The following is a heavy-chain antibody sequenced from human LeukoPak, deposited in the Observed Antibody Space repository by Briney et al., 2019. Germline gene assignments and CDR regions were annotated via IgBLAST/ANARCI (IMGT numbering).Heavy chain of an antibody. CDR1: GFTFSSYA. CDR2: ISYDGSNK. D-gene: IGHD5-24*01. CDR3: ARVSGSRDGYPFDY. V-gene: IGHV3-30*04. Sequence: PGGSLRLSCAASGFTFSSYAMHWVRQAPGKGLEWVAVISYDGSNKYYADSVKGRFTISRDNAKNSLYLQMNSLRAEDTAVYYCARVSGSRDGYPFDYWGQGTLVTVSS. J-gene: IGHJ4*02.